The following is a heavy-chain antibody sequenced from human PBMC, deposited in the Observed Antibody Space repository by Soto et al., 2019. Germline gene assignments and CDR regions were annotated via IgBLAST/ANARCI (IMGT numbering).Heavy chain of an antibody. J-gene: IGHJ5*02. V-gene: IGHV4-34*01. CDR1: GGSFSGYY. D-gene: IGHD3-9*01. CDR3: ARGPLVHWFTARYNWFDP. Sequence: SETLSLTCAVYGGSFSGYYWSWIRQPPGKGLEWIGEINHSGSTNYNPSLKSRVTISVDTSKNQFSLKLSSVTAADTAVYYCARGPLVHWFTARYNWFDPWGQGTLVTVSS. CDR2: INHSGST.